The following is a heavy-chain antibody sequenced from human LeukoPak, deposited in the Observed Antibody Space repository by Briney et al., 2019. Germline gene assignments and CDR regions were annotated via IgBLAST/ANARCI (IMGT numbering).Heavy chain of an antibody. V-gene: IGHV4-4*07. CDR2: VFASGST. CDR3: ARVGRVGPSDYGMDV. J-gene: IGHJ6*02. CDR1: GGSISNDY. Sequence: SETLSLTCTVSGGSISNDYWSWIRQPAGKGLAWIGRVFASGSTDYYPSLKSRVTMSIDTSMNQFSLKLSSVTAEDTAVYYCARVGRVGPSDYGMDVWGQGTTVTVSS. D-gene: IGHD3-10*01.